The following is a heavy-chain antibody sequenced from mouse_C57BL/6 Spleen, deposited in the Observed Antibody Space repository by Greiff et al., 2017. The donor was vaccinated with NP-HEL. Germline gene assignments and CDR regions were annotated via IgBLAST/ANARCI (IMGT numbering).Heavy chain of an antibody. J-gene: IGHJ3*01. CDR1: GFTFTDYY. D-gene: IGHD1-1*01. V-gene: IGHV7-3*01. CDR3: ARYIPSYYYGSKGFAY. Sequence: EVQGVESGGGLVQPGGSLSPSCAASGFTFTDYYMSWVRQPPGKALEWLGFIRNKANGYTTEYSASVKGRFTISRDNSQSILYLQMNALRAEDSATYYCARYIPSYYYGSKGFAYWGQGTLVTVSA. CDR2: IRNKANGYTT.